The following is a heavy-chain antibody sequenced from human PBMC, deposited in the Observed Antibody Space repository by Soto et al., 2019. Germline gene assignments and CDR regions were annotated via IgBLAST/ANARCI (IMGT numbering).Heavy chain of an antibody. CDR2: ISAYNGNT. J-gene: IGHJ6*03. Sequence: ASVQVSCKASGYTFTSYGISWVRQAPGQGLEWMGWISAYNGNTNYAQKLQGRVTMTTDTSTSTAYMELRSLRSDDTAVYYCARGYCSGGSCEDYYYYYYMDVWGKGTTVTVSS. V-gene: IGHV1-18*01. CDR3: ARGYCSGGSCEDYYYYYYMDV. D-gene: IGHD2-15*01. CDR1: GYTFTSYG.